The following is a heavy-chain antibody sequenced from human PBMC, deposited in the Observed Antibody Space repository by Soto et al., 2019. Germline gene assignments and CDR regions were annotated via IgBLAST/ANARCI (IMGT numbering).Heavy chain of an antibody. V-gene: IGHV3-23*01. J-gene: IGHJ4*02. CDR1: GFTFSSYG. Sequence: GGSLRLCCAASGFTFSSYGMTWVRQAPGKGLEWVSFSSATGAGTYYADSVKDRFTISRDNSKNTLYLQMTSLRADDTAVYYCAKDRRAGGNYGFYSDFWGQGALVTVSS. CDR3: AKDRRAGGNYGFYSDF. CDR2: SSATGAGT. D-gene: IGHD1-7*01.